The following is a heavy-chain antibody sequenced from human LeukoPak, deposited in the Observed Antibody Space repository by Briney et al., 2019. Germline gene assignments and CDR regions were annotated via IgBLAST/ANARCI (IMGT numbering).Heavy chain of an antibody. CDR2: VSYDGNDK. J-gene: IGHJ4*02. CDR1: GFTFGNYN. V-gene: IGHV3-30*01. D-gene: IGHD3-3*01. Sequence: GRSLRLSCAASGFTFGNYNMHWVRRAPGKGLEWVALVSYDGNDKYYADSVRGRFTISRDNSRNTLYLQMNSLRTEDTAVYYCANSRFRSLSEGLFDYWGQGTLVTVSS. CDR3: ANSRFRSLSEGLFDY.